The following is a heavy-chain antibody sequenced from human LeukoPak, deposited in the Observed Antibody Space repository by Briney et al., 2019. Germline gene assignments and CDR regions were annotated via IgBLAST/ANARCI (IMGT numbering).Heavy chain of an antibody. Sequence: VASVKVSCKASGYTFTSYGISWVRQAPGQGLEWMGWISAYNGNTNYAQKLQGRVTMTTDTSTSTAYMELRSLRSDDTAVYYCAREDILTGTSYYYYYMDVWGKGTTVTVSS. CDR3: AREDILTGTSYYYYYMDV. J-gene: IGHJ6*03. CDR2: ISAYNGNT. CDR1: GYTFTSYG. V-gene: IGHV1-18*01. D-gene: IGHD3-9*01.